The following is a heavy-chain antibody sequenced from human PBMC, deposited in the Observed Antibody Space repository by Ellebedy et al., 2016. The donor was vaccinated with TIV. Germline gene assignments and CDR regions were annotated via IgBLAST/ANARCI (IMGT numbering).Heavy chain of an antibody. Sequence: GGSLRLXCAASGFTFDDYAMHWVRQAPGKGLEWVSGISGNSGSIGYADSVKGRFTISRDNAKNSLYLQMNSLRAEDTALYYCAKDNQWELRYWYFDLWGRGTLVTVSS. CDR2: ISGNSGSI. D-gene: IGHD1-26*01. CDR3: AKDNQWELRYWYFDL. J-gene: IGHJ2*01. V-gene: IGHV3-9*01. CDR1: GFTFDDYA.